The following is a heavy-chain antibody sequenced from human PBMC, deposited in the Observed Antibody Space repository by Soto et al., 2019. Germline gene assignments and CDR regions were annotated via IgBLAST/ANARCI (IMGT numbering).Heavy chain of an antibody. V-gene: IGHV3-23*01. Sequence: LRLSCEASGFIFSDHAMSWVRQAPGKGLEWVSAISGNGIATYYADSVKGRFTISRDNSKNTLYLQMNRLRADDTAVYYCARDAIRMFRGPKNGFHPWGRGPLVTLS. J-gene: IGHJ5*02. CDR2: ISGNGIAT. D-gene: IGHD3-10*01. CDR1: GFIFSDHA. CDR3: ARDAIRMFRGPKNGFHP.